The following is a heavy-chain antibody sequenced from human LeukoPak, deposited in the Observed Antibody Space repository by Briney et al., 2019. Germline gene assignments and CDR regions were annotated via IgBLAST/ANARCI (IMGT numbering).Heavy chain of an antibody. D-gene: IGHD3-22*01. J-gene: IGHJ5*02. Sequence: SSVKVSCKASGGTFSSYAISWVRQAPGQGLEWMGGIIPIFGTANYAQKFQGRVTITADESTSTAYMELSSLRSEDTAVYYCAREGSPNYYDSSGVPSWFDPWGQGTLVTVSS. CDR1: GGTFSSYA. CDR3: AREGSPNYYDSSGVPSWFDP. V-gene: IGHV1-69*13. CDR2: IIPIFGTA.